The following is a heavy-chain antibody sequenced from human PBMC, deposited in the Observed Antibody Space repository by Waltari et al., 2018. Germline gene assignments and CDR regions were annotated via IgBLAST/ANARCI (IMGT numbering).Heavy chain of an antibody. J-gene: IGHJ1*01. CDR1: GYTFTSYD. CDR2: MNPNRGNT. V-gene: IGHV1-8*01. Sequence: QVQLVQSGAEVKKPGASVKVSCKASGYTFTSYDSNWVRQATGQGLEWIGGMNPNRGNTGYAQKCQGRVTMTRNTSISTAYMELSSLRSEDTAVYYCARNNWNYAGGYFQHWGQGTLVTVSS. D-gene: IGHD1-7*01. CDR3: ARNNWNYAGGYFQH.